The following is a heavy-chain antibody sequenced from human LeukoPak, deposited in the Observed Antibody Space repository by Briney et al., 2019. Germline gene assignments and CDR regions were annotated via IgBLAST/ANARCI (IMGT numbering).Heavy chain of an antibody. V-gene: IGHV3-48*01. Sequence: PGGSLRLSCAASGFTFSIYTMNWVRQAPGKGLEWISYISTNSGTIWYADSVKGRFSISRDNAKNSLFLHMNSLRAEDTAVYYCVRDLTIVGVAQVHHWGQGTLVIVSA. CDR2: ISTNSGTI. CDR1: GFTFSIYT. D-gene: IGHD1-26*01. CDR3: VRDLTIVGVAQVHH. J-gene: IGHJ5*02.